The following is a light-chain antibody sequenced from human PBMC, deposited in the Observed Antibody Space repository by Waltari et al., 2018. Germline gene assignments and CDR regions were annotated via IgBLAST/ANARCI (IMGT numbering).Light chain of an antibody. CDR1: QSISSW. CDR3: QQYNSYWT. V-gene: IGKV1-5*01. Sequence: DIQMTQSPSTLSASVGDRVTITCRASQSISSWLAWYQQKPGKAPKLLIYDASSLESGVPSRFSGSGSGKEFNLTISSLQPDDFATYYCQQYNSYWTFGQGTKVEIK. J-gene: IGKJ1*01. CDR2: DAS.